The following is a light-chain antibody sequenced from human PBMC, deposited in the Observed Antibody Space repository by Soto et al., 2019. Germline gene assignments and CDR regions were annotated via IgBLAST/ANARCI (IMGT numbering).Light chain of an antibody. J-gene: IGKJ3*01. CDR1: QSISIY. V-gene: IGKV1-17*01. CDR3: LQYNNYPLT. CDR2: AAS. Sequence: DIQMTQSPSSLSASVGDRVTITCRASQSISIYLNWYQQKPGKAPKVLIYAASSLQSGVPPRFSGSGSGTDFTLTISSLQPEDFATYYCLQYNNYPLTFGPGTKVDIK.